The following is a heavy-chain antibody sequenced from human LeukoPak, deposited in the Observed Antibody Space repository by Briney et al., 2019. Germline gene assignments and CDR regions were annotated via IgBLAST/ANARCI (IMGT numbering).Heavy chain of an antibody. CDR2: VNGNNGNT. CDR3: ARAPLLQDWFHP. CDR1: GFPFSTYG. J-gene: IGHJ5*02. D-gene: IGHD1-26*01. Sequence: ASVQFSCKTSGFPFSTYGITWARPAPGEGLEWLGWVNGNNGNTEYAQNVQDRVAVTTDTSSNTVHLELSGLRSDDTAVYYWARAPLLQDWFHPWGQGTLVIVSS. V-gene: IGHV1-18*04.